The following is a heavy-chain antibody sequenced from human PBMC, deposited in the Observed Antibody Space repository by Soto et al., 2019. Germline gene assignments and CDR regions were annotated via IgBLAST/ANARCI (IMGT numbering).Heavy chain of an antibody. D-gene: IGHD6-19*01. J-gene: IGHJ4*02. V-gene: IGHV1-58*01. CDR3: AGQAVDSSGWYGY. Sequence: SVKVSCKASGLTFRDSAVQWVRQRRGRRLEWIGWIVVGSGNTNYAQDFQGRVTIKRDMSTDTVYMELSSLRSGDTAVYYCAGQAVDSSGWYGYWGQGTLVTVSS. CDR1: GLTFRDSA. CDR2: IVVGSGNT.